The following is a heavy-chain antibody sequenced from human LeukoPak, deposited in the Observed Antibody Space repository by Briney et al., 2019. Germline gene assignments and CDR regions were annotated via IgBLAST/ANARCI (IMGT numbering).Heavy chain of an antibody. CDR3: AKDNTGTTFVYYYYGMDV. Sequence: GGSLRLSCAASGFTFSSYAMSWVRQAPGKGLEWVSAISGSGGSTYDADSVKGRFTISRDNSKNTLYLQMNSLRAEDTAVYYCAKDNTGTTFVYYYYGMDVWGQGTTVTVSS. CDR2: ISGSGGST. V-gene: IGHV3-23*01. CDR1: GFTFSSYA. D-gene: IGHD1-7*01. J-gene: IGHJ6*02.